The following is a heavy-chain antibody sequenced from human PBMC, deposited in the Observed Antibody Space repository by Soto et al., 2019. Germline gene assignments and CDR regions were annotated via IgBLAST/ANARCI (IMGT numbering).Heavy chain of an antibody. Sequence: SETLSLTCTVSGGSISSGGYYWSWIRQHPGKGLEWIGYIYYSGSTYYNPSLKSRVTISVDTSKNQFSLKLSSVTAADTAVYYCARDGRRNIDYWGQGTLVTVSS. J-gene: IGHJ4*02. CDR3: ARDGRRNIDY. CDR1: GGSISSGGYY. CDR2: IYYSGST. V-gene: IGHV4-31*03.